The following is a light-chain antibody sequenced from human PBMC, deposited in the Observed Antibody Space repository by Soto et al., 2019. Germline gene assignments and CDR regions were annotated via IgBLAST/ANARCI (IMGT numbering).Light chain of an antibody. V-gene: IGLV2-14*01. CDR3: SSYTSSSTLYG. CDR2: EVS. Sequence: QSALTQPASVSGSPGQSINISCTGTSSDDGGYNYVSWYQQHPGKAPKLMIYEVSNRPSGVSNRFSGSKSGNTASLTISGLQAEDEADYYCSSYTSSSTLYGFGTGTKVTVL. J-gene: IGLJ1*01. CDR1: SSDDGGYNY.